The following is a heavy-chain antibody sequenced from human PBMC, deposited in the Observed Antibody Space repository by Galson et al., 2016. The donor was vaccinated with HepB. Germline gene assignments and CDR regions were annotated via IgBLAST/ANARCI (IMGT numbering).Heavy chain of an antibody. V-gene: IGHV1-3*04. CDR1: GYTFTNFP. J-gene: IGHJ4*02. CDR3: VRDPVRGWAPFDY. Sequence: SVKVSCKASGYTFTNFPINWVRQAPGQRLEWMGWINTGNGDTRYSQSFQGRATITRDTSASTAYMELTTLTSDDTAVYYCVRDPVRGWAPFDYWGQGTLVTVSS. D-gene: IGHD6-19*01. CDR2: INTGNGDT.